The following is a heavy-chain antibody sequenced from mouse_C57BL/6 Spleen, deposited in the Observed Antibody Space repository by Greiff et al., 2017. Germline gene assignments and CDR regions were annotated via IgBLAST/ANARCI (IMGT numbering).Heavy chain of an antibody. CDR3: AYYDYPSFDY. CDR2: INPNNGGT. J-gene: IGHJ2*01. Sequence: VQLQQSGPELVKPGASVKISCKASGYTFTDYYMNWVKQSHGKSLEWIGDINPNNGGTSYNQKFKGKATLTVDKSSSTAYMELRSLTSEDSAVYYCAYYDYPSFDYWGQGTTLTVSS. V-gene: IGHV1-26*01. CDR1: GYTFTDYY. D-gene: IGHD2-4*01.